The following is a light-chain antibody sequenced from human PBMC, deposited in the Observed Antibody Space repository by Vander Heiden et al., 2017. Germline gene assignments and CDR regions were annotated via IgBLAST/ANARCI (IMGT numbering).Light chain of an antibody. Sequence: NFILTQPHSVSEPPGKTVTIPCTRSSGGITSNYVQWYQQRPGSSPTTVIYEDNQRPSGVPDRFSGSIDSSSNSASLTISGLKTEDEADYYCQSYDSSNWVFGGGTKLTVL. CDR1: SGGITSNY. V-gene: IGLV6-57*01. CDR3: QSYDSSNWV. J-gene: IGLJ3*02. CDR2: EDN.